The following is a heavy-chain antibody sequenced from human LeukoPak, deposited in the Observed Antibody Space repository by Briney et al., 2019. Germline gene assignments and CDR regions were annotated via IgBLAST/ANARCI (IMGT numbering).Heavy chain of an antibody. V-gene: IGHV1-8*01. CDR3: ARGVGYGSGPGGYYYGMDV. J-gene: IGHJ6*02. D-gene: IGHD3-10*01. CDR1: GYTFTSYD. CDR2: MNPNSGNT. Sequence: GASVKVSCKASGYTFTSYDINWVRQATGQGLEWMGWMNPNSGNTGYAQKFQGRVTMTRNTSISTAYMELSSLRSEDTAVYYCARGVGYGSGPGGYYYGMDVWGQGTTVTVSS.